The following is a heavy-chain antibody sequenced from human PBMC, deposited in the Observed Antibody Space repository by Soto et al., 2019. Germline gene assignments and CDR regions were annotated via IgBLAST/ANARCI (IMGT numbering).Heavy chain of an antibody. CDR3: AREFPYYVSRHSYLDY. CDR1: GDSDPGNSAA. D-gene: IGHD3-16*01. V-gene: IGHV6-1*01. CDR2: TYYRSRWYN. J-gene: IGHJ4*02. Sequence: ETLSLTCAISGDSDPGNSAAWKWIRQSPSRGLEWLGRTYYRSRWYNDYAVSVKSRITVTPDTSKNQFSLHLNSVTPEDTAVYYRAREFPYYVSRHSYLDYWGQGALVTVSS.